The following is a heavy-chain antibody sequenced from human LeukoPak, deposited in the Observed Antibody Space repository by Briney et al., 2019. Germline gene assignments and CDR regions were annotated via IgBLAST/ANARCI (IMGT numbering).Heavy chain of an antibody. CDR2: IYYSGST. CDR1: GGSIGSYY. Sequence: PSETLSLTCTVSGGSIGSYYWSWIRQPPGKGLEWIGYIYYSGSTNYNPSLKSRVTISVDTSKNQFSLKLSSVTAADTAVYYCASPKTRNNWFDPWGQGTLVTVSS. CDR3: ASPKTRNNWFDP. J-gene: IGHJ5*02. D-gene: IGHD1-14*01. V-gene: IGHV4-59*01.